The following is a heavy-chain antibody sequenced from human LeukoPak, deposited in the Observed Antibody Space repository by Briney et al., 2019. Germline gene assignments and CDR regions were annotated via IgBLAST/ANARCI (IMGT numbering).Heavy chain of an antibody. CDR2: IKQDGSEK. Sequence: PGGSLRLSCAAYGFTVSSYWMSWVRQAPGKGLEWVANIKQDGSEKYYVDSVKGRFTISRDNAKNSLYLQMNSLRAEDTAVYYCARGRVGFYDSSGYYYSHPDENDAFDIWGQGTMVTVSS. J-gene: IGHJ3*02. V-gene: IGHV3-7*01. D-gene: IGHD3-22*01. CDR3: ARGRVGFYDSSGYYYSHPDENDAFDI. CDR1: GFTVSSYW.